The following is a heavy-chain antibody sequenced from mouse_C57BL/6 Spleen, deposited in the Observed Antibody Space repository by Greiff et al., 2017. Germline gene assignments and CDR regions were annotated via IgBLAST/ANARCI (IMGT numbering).Heavy chain of an antibody. CDR3: ARSYTFDV. Sequence: QVQLQQSGAELVRPGTSVKVSCKASGYAFTNYLIEWVKQRPGQGLEWIGVINPGSGGTNYNEKFKGKATLTADKSSSTAYMQLSSLTAEDSAVYFCARSYTFDVWGTGTTVTVSS. J-gene: IGHJ1*03. V-gene: IGHV1-54*01. CDR2: INPGSGGT. CDR1: GYAFTNYL. D-gene: IGHD2-12*01.